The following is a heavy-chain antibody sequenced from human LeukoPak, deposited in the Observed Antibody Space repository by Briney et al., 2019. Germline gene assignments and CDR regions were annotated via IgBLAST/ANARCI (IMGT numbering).Heavy chain of an antibody. V-gene: IGHV3-21*01. CDR2: ISSGSSYT. Sequence: PGGSLRLSCAASGFTFSSYSMNWVRQAPGKGLEWVSSISSGSSYTYFADLVKGRFTISRDNAKNSLYLQMNSLRAEDTAVYYCARGDKYIAFSPPLQGFDYWGQGTLVTVSS. CDR1: GFTFSSYS. J-gene: IGHJ4*02. CDR3: ARGDKYIAFSPPLQGFDY. D-gene: IGHD3-3*02.